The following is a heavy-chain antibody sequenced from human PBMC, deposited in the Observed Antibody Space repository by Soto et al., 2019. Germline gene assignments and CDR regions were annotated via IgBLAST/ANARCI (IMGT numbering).Heavy chain of an antibody. CDR3: TGCRGYSTKSYYYGMDV. Sequence: QVQLVESGGGVVQPGRSLRLSCAASGFTFSSYGMHWVRQAPGKGLEWVAVISYDGSNKYYADSVKGRFTISRDNSKNPLYLQMNSLRAEDTAVYYATGCRGYSTKSYYYGMDVWGQGTTVTVSS. D-gene: IGHD6-13*01. CDR2: ISYDGSNK. V-gene: IGHV3-30*03. CDR1: GFTFSSYG. J-gene: IGHJ6*02.